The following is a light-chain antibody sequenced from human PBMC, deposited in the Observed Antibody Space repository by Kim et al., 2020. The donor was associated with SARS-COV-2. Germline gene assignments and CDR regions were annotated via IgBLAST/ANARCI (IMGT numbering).Light chain of an antibody. J-gene: IGKJ2*01. CDR2: WAS. CDR3: QQYYGTHT. Sequence: DIVLTQSPDSLAVSLGERATINCKSSQNVLYSSNNKNYLAWYQQKPGQPPKLLIYWASTRESGVPDRFSGGGSGTDFTITISSLQAEDVAVYYCQQYYGTHTFGQGTKLEI. CDR1: QNVLYSSNNKNY. V-gene: IGKV4-1*01.